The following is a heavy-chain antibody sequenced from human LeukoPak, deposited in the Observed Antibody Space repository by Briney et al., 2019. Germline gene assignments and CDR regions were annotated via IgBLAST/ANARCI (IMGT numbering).Heavy chain of an antibody. CDR2: ISGSGGST. V-gene: IGHV3-23*01. J-gene: IGHJ4*02. CDR1: GFSLSSYA. Sequence: GGSLGLSCVASGFSLSSYAMSWVRQAPGKGLEWVSVISGSGGSTYYADSVKGRFTISRDNSKNTLYLQMNSLRAEDTAVYYCAKYTPHDYWGQGTLVTVSS. CDR3: AKYTPHDY. D-gene: IGHD2-2*02.